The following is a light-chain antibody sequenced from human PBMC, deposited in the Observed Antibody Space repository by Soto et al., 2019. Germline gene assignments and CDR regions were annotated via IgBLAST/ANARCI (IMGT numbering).Light chain of an antibody. Sequence: QSALTQPASVSGSPGQSITISCTGTNSEGGGYNFVSWYQQHPGKAPKLMIYDVSNRPSGVSNRFSGSKSGNTASLNISGLQAEDEADYYCSSYTSSSIPYVFGIGTKLTVL. V-gene: IGLV2-14*01. CDR2: DVS. CDR3: SSYTSSSIPYV. CDR1: NSEGGGYNF. J-gene: IGLJ1*01.